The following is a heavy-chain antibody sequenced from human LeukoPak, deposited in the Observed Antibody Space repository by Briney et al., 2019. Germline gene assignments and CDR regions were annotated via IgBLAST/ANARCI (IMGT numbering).Heavy chain of an antibody. D-gene: IGHD2-21*02. CDR2: IYYSGST. J-gene: IGHJ4*02. CDR3: ARTIVVVTAYFDS. CDR1: GGSISSSRYY. V-gene: IGHV4-39*01. Sequence: PSETLSLTCAVSGGSISSSRYYWGWIRQPPGKGLEWIGSIYYSGSTYYNPSLKSRVAMSVDTSKNQFSLKLTSVTAADTAVYYCARTIVVVTAYFDSWGQGTLVAVSS.